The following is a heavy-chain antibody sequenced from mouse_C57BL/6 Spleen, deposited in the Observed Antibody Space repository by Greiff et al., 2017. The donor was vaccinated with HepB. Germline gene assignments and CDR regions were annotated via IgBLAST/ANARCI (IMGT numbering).Heavy chain of an antibody. CDR3: ATLYYYGSSGY. D-gene: IGHD1-1*01. V-gene: IGHV1-82*01. J-gene: IGHJ2*01. CDR2: IYPGDGDT. Sequence: VQLQQSGPELVKPGASVKISCKASGYAFSSSWMNWVKQRPGKGLEWIGRIYPGDGDTNYNGKFKGKATLTADKSSSTAYMQLSSLTSEDSAVYFCATLYYYGSSGYWGQGTTLTVSS. CDR1: GYAFSSSW.